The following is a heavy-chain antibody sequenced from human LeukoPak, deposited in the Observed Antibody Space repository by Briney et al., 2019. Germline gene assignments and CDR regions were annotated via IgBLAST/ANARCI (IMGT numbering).Heavy chain of an antibody. Sequence: GGSLRLSCAASGFTFSSYWMSWVRQAPGKGLEWVANIKQDGSEKYYVDSVKGRFTISRDNAKNSLYLQMNSLRAEDTAVYYCARGEWGEYYDSSGYYPQAPFDYWGQGTLVTVSS. CDR3: ARGEWGEYYDSSGYYPQAPFDY. D-gene: IGHD3-22*01. CDR2: IKQDGSEK. V-gene: IGHV3-7*01. J-gene: IGHJ4*02. CDR1: GFTFSSYW.